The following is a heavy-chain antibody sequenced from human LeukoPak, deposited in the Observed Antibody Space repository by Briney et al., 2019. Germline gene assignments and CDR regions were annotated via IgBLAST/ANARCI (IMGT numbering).Heavy chain of an antibody. Sequence: GGSLRLSCVASGFTFSAYYMSWIRQAPGKGLEWVSYISTSSSDINYADSVKGRFTISRDNAKNSLYLQMNSLRAEDTAVYYCARDWAQSNENWFDPWGQGTLVTVSS. CDR3: ARDWAQSNENWFDP. CDR2: ISTSSSDI. D-gene: IGHD1-1*01. V-gene: IGHV3-11*06. J-gene: IGHJ5*02. CDR1: GFTFSAYY.